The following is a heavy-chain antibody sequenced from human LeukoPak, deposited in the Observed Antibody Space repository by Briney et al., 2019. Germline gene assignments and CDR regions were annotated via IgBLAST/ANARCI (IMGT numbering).Heavy chain of an antibody. J-gene: IGHJ3*02. CDR3: ARDQGSGSYYGKGAFDI. D-gene: IGHD1-26*01. CDR1: GGTFSSYA. V-gene: IGHV1-69*05. Sequence: SVKVSCKASGGTFSSYATSWVRQAPGQGLEWMGGIIPIFGTANYAQKFQGRVTITTDGSTSTAYMELSSLRSEDTAVYYCARDQGSGSYYGKGAFDIWGQGTMVTVSS. CDR2: IIPIFGTA.